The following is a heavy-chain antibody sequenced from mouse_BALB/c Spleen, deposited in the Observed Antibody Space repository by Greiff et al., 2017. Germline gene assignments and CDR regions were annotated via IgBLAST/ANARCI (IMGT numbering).Heavy chain of an antibody. Sequence: EVQLQQSGTVLARPGASVKMSCKASGYTFTSYWMHWVQQRPGQGLEWIGAIYPGNSDTSYNQKFKGKAKLTAVTSTSTAYMELSSLTNEDAAVYYCTRGNDRDFFDYWGQGTTLTVSS. J-gene: IGHJ2*01. D-gene: IGHD2-12*01. CDR3: TRGNDRDFFDY. CDR2: IYPGNSDT. CDR1: GYTFTSYW. V-gene: IGHV1-5*01.